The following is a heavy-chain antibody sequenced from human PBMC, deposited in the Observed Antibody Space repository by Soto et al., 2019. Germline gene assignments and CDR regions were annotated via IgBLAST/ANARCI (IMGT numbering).Heavy chain of an antibody. Sequence: QVQLVESGGGVVQPGRSLRLSCEASGFTFRDYAMHWVRQAPGKGLEWGAAIPSDGSDQHYADSVKGRFSISRDNSKNTLSLQMNSFRPEDAALYYCARAVAGQVRSAWTWLDYWGQGTLVTVSS. CDR3: ARAVAGQVRSAWTWLDY. D-gene: IGHD1-1*01. J-gene: IGHJ4*02. CDR2: IPSDGSDQ. V-gene: IGHV3-30-3*01. CDR1: GFTFRDYA.